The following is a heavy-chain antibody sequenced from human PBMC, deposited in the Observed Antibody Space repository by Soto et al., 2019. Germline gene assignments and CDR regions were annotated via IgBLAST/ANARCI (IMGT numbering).Heavy chain of an antibody. CDR1: CLSISNYY. CDR2: IYTSGNT. D-gene: IGHD4-17*01. Sequence: YTHSLTWRFSCLSISNYYWSLLRTTAGKGLEWMGRIYTSGNTNYNPSLKGRVTMSVDMSKNQFSLKLSSVAAADTAVYYCARDENGDNGRAFDPWGQGNLVTVS. J-gene: IGHJ5*02. V-gene: IGHV4-4*07. CDR3: ARDENGDNGRAFDP.